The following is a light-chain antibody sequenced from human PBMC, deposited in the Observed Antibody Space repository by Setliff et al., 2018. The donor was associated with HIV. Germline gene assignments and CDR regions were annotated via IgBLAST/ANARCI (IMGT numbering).Light chain of an antibody. J-gene: IGLJ1*01. CDR3: CSYVSSNPHYV. Sequence: QSALTQPASVSGSPGQSITISCTGTISDVGSYNLVSWYQQHQGKAPKLMSYDVSKRPSGVSNRFSGSTSGNTASLTISGLHAEDEADYFCCSYVSSNPHYVFGTGTKVTVL. CDR1: ISDVGSYNL. CDR2: DVS. V-gene: IGLV2-23*02.